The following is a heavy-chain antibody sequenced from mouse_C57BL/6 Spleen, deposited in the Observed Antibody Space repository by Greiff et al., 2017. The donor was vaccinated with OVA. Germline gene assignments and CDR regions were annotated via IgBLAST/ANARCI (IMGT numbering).Heavy chain of an antibody. D-gene: IGHD2-2*01. Sequence: QVQLKQSGAELVKPGASVKISCKASGYAFSSYWMNWVKQRPGKGLEWIGQIYPGDGDTNYNGKFKGKATLTADKSSSTAYMQLSSLTSEDSAVYFGAREVNLYYYAMDYWGQGTSVTVSS. CDR3: AREVNLYYYAMDY. CDR2: IYPGDGDT. V-gene: IGHV1-80*01. J-gene: IGHJ4*01. CDR1: GYAFSSYW.